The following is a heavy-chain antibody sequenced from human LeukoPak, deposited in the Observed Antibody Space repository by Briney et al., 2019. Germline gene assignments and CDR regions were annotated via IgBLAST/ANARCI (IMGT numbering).Heavy chain of an antibody. Sequence: SETLSLTCTVSGGSISSYYWSWIRQPPGKGLEWIGYIYYSGSTNYKPSLKSRVTISVDTSKNQFSLKLSSVTAADTAVYYCARGHTAMVSTATPFDYWGQGTLVTVSS. CDR3: ARGHTAMVSTATPFDY. J-gene: IGHJ4*02. CDR1: GGSISSYY. V-gene: IGHV4-59*12. D-gene: IGHD5-18*01. CDR2: IYYSGST.